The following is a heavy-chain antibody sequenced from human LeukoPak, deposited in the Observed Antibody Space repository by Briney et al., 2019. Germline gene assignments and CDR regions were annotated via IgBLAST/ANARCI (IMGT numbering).Heavy chain of an antibody. CDR2: TYYRSKWYN. J-gene: IGHJ6*02. D-gene: IGHD2-2*02. V-gene: IGHV6-1*01. CDR3: ARDGIVVVPAAIIYYYYGMDV. CDR1: EDSVSSNSAA. Sequence: SQTLSLTCAISEDSVSSNSAAWNWIRQSPSRGLEWLGRTYYRSKWYNDYAVSVKSRITINPDTSKNQFSLQLNSVTPEDTAVYYCARDGIVVVPAAIIYYYYGMDVWGQGTTVTVSS.